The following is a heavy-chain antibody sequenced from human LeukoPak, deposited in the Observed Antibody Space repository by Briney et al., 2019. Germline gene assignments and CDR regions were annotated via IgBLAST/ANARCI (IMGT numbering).Heavy chain of an antibody. Sequence: PSETLSLTSTVSGGSINSYYWSWIRQPPGKGLEWIGYIYYSETINYNPSLTSRVTISLDTSKNQVSLKLTSVTAADTAVYYCVRVGGASSILSAFDIWGQGAMVTVSS. J-gene: IGHJ3*02. V-gene: IGHV4-59*01. CDR1: GGSINSYY. CDR3: VRVGGASSILSAFDI. D-gene: IGHD6-6*01. CDR2: IYYSETI.